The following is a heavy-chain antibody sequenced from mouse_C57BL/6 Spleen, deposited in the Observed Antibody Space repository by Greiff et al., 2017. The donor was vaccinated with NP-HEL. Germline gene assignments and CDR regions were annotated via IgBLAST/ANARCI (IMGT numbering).Heavy chain of an antibody. J-gene: IGHJ4*01. V-gene: IGHV5-17*01. Sequence: EVQLQESGGGLVKPGGSLKLSCAASGFTFSDYGMHWVRQAPEKGLEWVAYISSGSSTIYYADTVKGRFTISRDNAKNTLFLQMTSLRSEDTAMYYCARPAVVEMDYWGQGTSVTVSS. CDR2: ISSGSSTI. CDR3: ARPAVVEMDY. CDR1: GFTFSDYG. D-gene: IGHD1-1*01.